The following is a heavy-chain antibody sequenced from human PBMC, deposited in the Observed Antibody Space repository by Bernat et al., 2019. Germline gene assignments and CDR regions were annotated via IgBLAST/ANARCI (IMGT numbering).Heavy chain of an antibody. V-gene: IGHV4-39*01. CDR1: GGSISSSSYY. D-gene: IGHD2-2*01. J-gene: IGHJ3*02. CDR2: IYYSGST. Sequence: QLQLQESGPGLVKPSETLSLTCTVSGGSISSSSYYWGWIRQPPGKGLEWIGSIYYSGSTYYNPSLKSRVTISVETSKNQFSLKLSSVTAADTAVYYCASLGYCSSTSCYAGNMHDAFDIWGQGTMVTVSS. CDR3: ASLGYCSSTSCYAGNMHDAFDI.